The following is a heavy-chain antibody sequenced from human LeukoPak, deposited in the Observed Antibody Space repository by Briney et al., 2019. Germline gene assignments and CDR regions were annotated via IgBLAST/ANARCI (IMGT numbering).Heavy chain of an antibody. Sequence: AGGSLRLSCTASGFTFGDYAMSWVRQAPGKGLEWVGFIRSKAYGGTTEYAASVKGRFTISRDDSKSIAYLQMNSLKTEDTAVYYCTREDYGFGYWGQGTLVTVSS. J-gene: IGHJ4*02. CDR2: IRSKAYGGTT. CDR3: TREDYGFGY. V-gene: IGHV3-49*04. D-gene: IGHD4-17*01. CDR1: GFTFGDYA.